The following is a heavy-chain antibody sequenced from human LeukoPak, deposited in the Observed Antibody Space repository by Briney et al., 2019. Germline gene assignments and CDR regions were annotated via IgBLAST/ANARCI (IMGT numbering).Heavy chain of an antibody. CDR3: AAVPNANAWYWDDAFDI. CDR2: INPSGGST. D-gene: IGHD2-8*02. J-gene: IGHJ3*02. CDR1: GYTFTSYY. Sequence: GASVKVSCKASGYTFTSYYMHWVRQAPGQGLEWMGIINPSGGSTSYAQKFQGRVTMTRDTSTSTVYMELSSLTSDDTAVYYCAAVPNANAWYWDDAFDIWGQGTMVTVSS. V-gene: IGHV1-46*01.